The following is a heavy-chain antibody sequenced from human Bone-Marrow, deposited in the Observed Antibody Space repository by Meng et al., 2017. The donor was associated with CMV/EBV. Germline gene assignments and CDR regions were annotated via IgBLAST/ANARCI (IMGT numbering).Heavy chain of an antibody. Sequence: LATLSLTCTASGGPISRSSYYWGWLRQPPGKGLEWIGSIYYSGSTYYNPSLKSRVTISVDTSKNQFSLKLSSVTAADTAVYYRARMYSSGWYSFYYYYGMDVWGQGTTVTVSS. J-gene: IGHJ6*02. V-gene: IGHV4-39*07. CDR2: IYYSGST. D-gene: IGHD6-19*01. CDR3: ARMYSSGWYSFYYYYGMDV. CDR1: GGPISRSSYY.